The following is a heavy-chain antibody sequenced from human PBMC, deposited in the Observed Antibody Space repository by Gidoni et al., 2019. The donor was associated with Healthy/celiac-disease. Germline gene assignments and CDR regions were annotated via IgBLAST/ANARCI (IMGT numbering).Heavy chain of an antibody. J-gene: IGHJ4*02. CDR1: GFTFSSFG. V-gene: IGHV3-30*18. D-gene: IGHD2-2*01. Sequence: QVPLVASGGGVVLPGRSLRLPCAASGFTFSSFGMHWVRQAPGKGLEWGAGISYDGSNKYYADSVKGRFTISRDNSKNTLYLQMNSLRAEDTAVYYCAKDPQGAMNDYWGQGTLVTVSS. CDR2: ISYDGSNK. CDR3: AKDPQGAMNDY.